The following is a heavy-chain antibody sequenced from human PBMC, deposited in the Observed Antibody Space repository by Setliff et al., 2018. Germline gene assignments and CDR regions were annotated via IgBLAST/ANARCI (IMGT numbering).Heavy chain of an antibody. CDR3: ARERAYDGLNYYGMDV. CDR2: ISADNGHT. Sequence: ASVKVSCKTSGYSFTSYGISWVRQAPGQALEWMGWISADNGHTKNVKKFQGRVTMTTDTATSTAYMELRSLRSDDTAVYYCARERAYDGLNYYGMDVWGQGTTVTSPQ. CDR1: GYSFTSYG. D-gene: IGHD3-22*01. J-gene: IGHJ6*01. V-gene: IGHV1-18*01.